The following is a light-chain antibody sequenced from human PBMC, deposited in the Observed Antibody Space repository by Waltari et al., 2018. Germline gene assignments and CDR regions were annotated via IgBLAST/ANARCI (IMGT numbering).Light chain of an antibody. CDR1: QSVSRT. J-gene: IGKJ1*01. CDR2: VAS. CDR3: QHYVSLPAT. Sequence: EIVLTQSPGSLSSSPGERVTLSCRASQSVSRTLAWYQQKPGQAPRLLIFVASNRATGIPDRFSGSGSGTDFSLTISRLEPEDFAVYYCQHYVSLPATFGQGTKVEIK. V-gene: IGKV3-20*01.